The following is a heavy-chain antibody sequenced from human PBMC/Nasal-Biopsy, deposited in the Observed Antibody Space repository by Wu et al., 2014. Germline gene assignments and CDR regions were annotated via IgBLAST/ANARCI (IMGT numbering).Heavy chain of an antibody. D-gene: IGHD3-9*01. J-gene: IGHJ5*02. CDR3: AHVTGDEDFDSFRFPTRHYYRLHH. Sequence: LVKPTQTLTLTCTFSGFSLNTDGVGVAWIRQPPGKALEWLGLNFWSDEKRYSPSVNNRLTITKDTSKSLVVLSLANIDPVDTGTYYCAHVTGDEDFDSFRFPTRHYYRLHHWGQGALVTVSS. CDR1: GFSLNTDGVG. CDR2: NFWSDEK. V-gene: IGHV2-5*01.